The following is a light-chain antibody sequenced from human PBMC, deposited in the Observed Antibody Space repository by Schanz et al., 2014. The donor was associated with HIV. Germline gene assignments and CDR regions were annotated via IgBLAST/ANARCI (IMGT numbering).Light chain of an antibody. CDR2: AAS. V-gene: IGKV1-27*01. J-gene: IGKJ5*01. CDR1: QGMSND. Sequence: DIQLTQSPSSLSASVGDRVTITCRASQGMSNDLAWYQQKPGKVPKLLSYAASTLQSGVPSRFSGSGSGTDFTLTISSLQPEDFATYYCQQANSFPITFGQGTRLEIK. CDR3: QQANSFPIT.